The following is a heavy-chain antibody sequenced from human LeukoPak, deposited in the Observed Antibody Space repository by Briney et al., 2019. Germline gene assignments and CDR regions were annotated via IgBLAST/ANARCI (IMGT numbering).Heavy chain of an antibody. CDR3: ARSATLRVFDI. V-gene: IGHV4-38-2*01. CDR2: IYHSGGT. Sequence: SETLSLTCAVSGYSISSGYYWGWIRQPPGKGLEWIGSIYHSGGTYYNPSLKSRVTISVDTSKNQFSLKLSSVTAADTAAYYCARSATLRVFDIWGQGTMVTVSS. CDR1: GYSISSGYY. J-gene: IGHJ3*02. D-gene: IGHD2-15*01.